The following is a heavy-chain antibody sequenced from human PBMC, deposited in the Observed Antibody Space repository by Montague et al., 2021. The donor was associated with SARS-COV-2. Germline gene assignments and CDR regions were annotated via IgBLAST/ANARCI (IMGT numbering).Heavy chain of an antibody. CDR3: ARENTVTTFGGPFYLDS. J-gene: IGHJ4*02. D-gene: IGHD4-17*01. CDR1: GSSVRSYY. Sequence: SETLSLTCIVSGSSVRSYYWSWVRQPPGKGLEWIGYIYDSGSMNYNPSLTSRVTISVDTSKNQFSLKLSSVTAADTAVYYCARENTVTTFGGPFYLDSRGQGTLVTVSA. V-gene: IGHV4-59*02. CDR2: IYDSGSM.